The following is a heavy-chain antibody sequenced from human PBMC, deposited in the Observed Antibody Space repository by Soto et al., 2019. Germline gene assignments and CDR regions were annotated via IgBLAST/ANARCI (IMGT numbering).Heavy chain of an antibody. CDR2: ISGSGGST. D-gene: IGHD6-13*01. J-gene: IGHJ4*02. CDR3: ALFSKYSSSWFGVGY. Sequence: EVQLLESGGGLVQPGGSLRLSCAASGFTFSSYAMSWVRQAPGKGLEWVSAISGSGGSTYYADCVKGRFTISRDNSKNTLYLQMNSLRAEDTAVYYCALFSKYSSSWFGVGYWGQGTLVTVSS. CDR1: GFTFSSYA. V-gene: IGHV3-23*01.